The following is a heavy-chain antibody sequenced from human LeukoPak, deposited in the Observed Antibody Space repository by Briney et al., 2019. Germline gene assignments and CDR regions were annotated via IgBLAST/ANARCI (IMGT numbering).Heavy chain of an antibody. CDR3: ARIRDGYNP. J-gene: IGHJ5*02. CDR1: GGTFNSYA. CDR2: IIPIFGIA. V-gene: IGHV1-69*04. Sequence: ASVKVSCKASGGTFNSYAISWVRQAPGQGLEWMGRIIPIFGIANYAQKFQGRVTITADKSTSTAYMELSSLRSKDTAVYYCARIRDGYNPWGPGTLVTVSS. D-gene: IGHD5-24*01.